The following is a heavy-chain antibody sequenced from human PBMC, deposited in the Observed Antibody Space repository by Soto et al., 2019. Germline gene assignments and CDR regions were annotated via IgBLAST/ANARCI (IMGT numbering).Heavy chain of an antibody. D-gene: IGHD6-19*01. J-gene: IGHJ3*02. Sequence: SVKVSCKASGFTFTSSAMQWVRQARGQRLEWIGWIVVGSGNTNYAQKFQERVTITRDMSTSTAHMELSSLRSEDTAVYYCAAKINSWWLADDAFDIWGQGTMVTVSS. CDR3: AAKINSWWLADDAFDI. CDR1: GFTFTSSA. CDR2: IVVGSGNT. V-gene: IGHV1-58*02.